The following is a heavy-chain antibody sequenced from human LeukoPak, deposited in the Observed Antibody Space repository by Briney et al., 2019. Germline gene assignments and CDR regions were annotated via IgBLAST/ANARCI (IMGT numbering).Heavy chain of an antibody. J-gene: IGHJ6*02. Sequence: GGSLRLSCAASGFTFSSYGMHWVRQAPGKGLECVAVIWYDGSNKYYADSVKGRFTISRDNSKNTLYLQMNSLRAEDTAVYYCARAGGYCSGGSCYWYYYYGMDVWGQGTTVTVSS. CDR1: GFTFSSYG. CDR3: ARAGGYCSGGSCYWYYYYGMDV. D-gene: IGHD2-15*01. CDR2: IWYDGSNK. V-gene: IGHV3-33*01.